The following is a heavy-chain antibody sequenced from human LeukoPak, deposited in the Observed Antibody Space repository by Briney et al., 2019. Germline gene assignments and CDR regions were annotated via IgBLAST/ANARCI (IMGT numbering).Heavy chain of an antibody. CDR2: IIPIFGIA. Sequence: GSSVKVSCKASGGTFSSYAISWVRQAPRQGLEWMGGIIPIFGIANYAQKFQGRVTITADKSTSTAYMELSSLRSEDTAVYYCARGVVPAIARDWFDPWGQGTLVTVSS. CDR1: GGTFSSYA. D-gene: IGHD2-2*01. J-gene: IGHJ5*02. V-gene: IGHV1-69*17. CDR3: ARGVVPAIARDWFDP.